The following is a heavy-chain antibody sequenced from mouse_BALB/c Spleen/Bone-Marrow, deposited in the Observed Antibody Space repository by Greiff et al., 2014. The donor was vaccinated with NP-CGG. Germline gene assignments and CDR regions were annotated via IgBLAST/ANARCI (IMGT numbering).Heavy chain of an antibody. V-gene: IGHV1-80*01. CDR2: IYPGDGDT. Sequence: VQLVESGAELVRPGSSVKISCKSSGYSFSNYWMNWMKQRPGQGPEWIGQIYPGDGDTNYNGKFKGKATLTADKSSSTAYMQLSSLTSEDSAVYFCASRGDYSYAMDYWGQGTSVTVSS. J-gene: IGHJ4*01. CDR1: GYSFSNYW. D-gene: IGHD1-1*01. CDR3: ASRGDYSYAMDY.